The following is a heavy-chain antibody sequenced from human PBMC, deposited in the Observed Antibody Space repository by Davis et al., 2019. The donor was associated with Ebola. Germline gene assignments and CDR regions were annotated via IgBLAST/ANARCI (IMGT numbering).Heavy chain of an antibody. CDR1: GGSFSGYY. CDR2: INHSGST. J-gene: IGHJ6*02. D-gene: IGHD1-14*01. CDR3: ARAGHNVPWYYYGMDV. Sequence: PSETLSLTCAVYGGSFSGYYWSWIRQPPGKGLEWIGEINHSGSTNYNPSLKSRVTISVDTSKNQFSLKLSSVTAADTAVYYCARAGHNVPWYYYGMDVWGQGTTVTVSS. V-gene: IGHV4-34*01.